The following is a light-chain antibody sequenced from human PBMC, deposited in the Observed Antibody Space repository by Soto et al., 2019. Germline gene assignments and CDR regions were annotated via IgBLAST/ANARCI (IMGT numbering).Light chain of an antibody. Sequence: DIVMTQSPLSLPVTPGEPASISCRSGQSLLHSNGYNSLDWYLQKPGQSPQLLIYLGSNRASGVPDRFSGSGSGTDFTLKISRVEAEDVGVYYCMQALQTPLTFGGGTKVDIK. J-gene: IGKJ4*01. CDR3: MQALQTPLT. CDR1: QSLLHSNGYNS. V-gene: IGKV2-28*01. CDR2: LGS.